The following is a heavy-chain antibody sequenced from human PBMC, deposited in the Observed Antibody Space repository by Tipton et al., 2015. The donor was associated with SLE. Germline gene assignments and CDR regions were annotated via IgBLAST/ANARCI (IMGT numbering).Heavy chain of an antibody. Sequence: VQLVQSGGGLVQPGRSLRLSCAASGFTFDDYAMHWVRQAPGKGLEWVSGISWNSGSLGYADSVKGRFTISRDNAKNSLYLQMNSLRAEDTAVYYCARVRDAYSSSWYGTFDYWGQGTLVTVSS. CDR2: ISWNSGSL. V-gene: IGHV3-9*01. CDR3: ARVRDAYSSSWYGTFDY. D-gene: IGHD6-13*01. J-gene: IGHJ4*02. CDR1: GFTFDDYA.